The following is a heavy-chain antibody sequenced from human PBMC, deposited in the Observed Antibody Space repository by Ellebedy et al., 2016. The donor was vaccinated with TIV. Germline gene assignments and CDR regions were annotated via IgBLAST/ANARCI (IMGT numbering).Heavy chain of an antibody. Sequence: AASVKVSCKASGYTFTSHHINWVRLATGQGLEWMGWMSPNSGDTDYSQKFQGRVTINRDTSIGTAYMELSSLISEDTAVYYCARGIAAGVDYWGQGTLVTVSS. CDR3: ARGIAAGVDY. CDR1: GYTFTSHH. V-gene: IGHV1-8*01. D-gene: IGHD6-13*01. J-gene: IGHJ4*02. CDR2: MSPNSGDT.